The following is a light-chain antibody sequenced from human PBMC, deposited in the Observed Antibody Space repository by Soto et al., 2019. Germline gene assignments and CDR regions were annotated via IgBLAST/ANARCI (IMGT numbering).Light chain of an antibody. CDR1: QSVSSN. CDR3: QQYNDWWT. J-gene: IGKJ1*01. CDR2: GAS. Sequence: EIVMTQSPATLSVSLGEGATLSCRASQSVSSNLTWYQQKPGQALRLLIYGASTRATGVPARFSGSGSGTEFTLTISSLQSEDFAVYYCQQYNDWWTFGQGTKVDI. V-gene: IGKV3-15*01.